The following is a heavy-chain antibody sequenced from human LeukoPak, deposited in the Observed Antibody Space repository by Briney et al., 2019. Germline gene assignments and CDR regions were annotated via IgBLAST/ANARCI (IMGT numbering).Heavy chain of an antibody. D-gene: IGHD3-22*01. V-gene: IGHV3-23*01. CDR3: ANGGGDYYDSSGYYRFDY. CDR1: GFTFSSYA. Sequence: GGSLRLSCAASGFTFSSYAMSWVRQAPGKGLEWVSAISSSGGSTYYADSVKGRFTISRGNSKNTLYLQMNSLRAEDTAVYYCANGGGDYYDSSGYYRFDYWGQGTLVTVSS. J-gene: IGHJ4*02. CDR2: ISSSGGST.